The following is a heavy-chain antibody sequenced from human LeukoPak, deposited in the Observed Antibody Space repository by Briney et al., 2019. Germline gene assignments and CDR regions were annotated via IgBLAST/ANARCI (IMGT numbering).Heavy chain of an antibody. CDR1: GFTFSSYG. CDR2: IIDSGRGT. Sequence: GGSLRLSCAASGFTFSSYGMSWVRQTPGKGLEWVSGIIDSGRGTYYADSVKGRFTISRDNSKNTLYLQMNSLRAEDTAVYYCAKDHCGSTNCLAGFDYWGQGTLVTVSS. D-gene: IGHD2-2*01. J-gene: IGHJ4*02. CDR3: AKDHCGSTNCLAGFDY. V-gene: IGHV3-23*01.